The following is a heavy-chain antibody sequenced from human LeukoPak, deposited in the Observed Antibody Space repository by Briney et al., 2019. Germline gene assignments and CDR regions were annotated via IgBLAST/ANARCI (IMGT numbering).Heavy chain of an antibody. CDR2: IYASGST. Sequence: PSETLSLTCTVSGASISSYYWSWIRQPPGKGLEWIGYIYASGSTNYNPSLKSRVTMSVDTSKNQFSLKLSSATAADTAVYYCARRFGYCSGGRCNDLRYHYYYMDVWGKGTTVTVSS. D-gene: IGHD2-15*01. CDR3: ARRFGYCSGGRCNDLRYHYYYMDV. CDR1: GASISSYY. J-gene: IGHJ6*03. V-gene: IGHV4-4*09.